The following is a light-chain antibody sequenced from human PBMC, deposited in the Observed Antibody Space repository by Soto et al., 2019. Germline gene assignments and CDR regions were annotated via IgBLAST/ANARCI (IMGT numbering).Light chain of an antibody. CDR3: SSYTSSSTHV. CDR1: SSDVGGYNY. Sequence: QSALTQPPSASGSPGQSVTISCTGTSSDVGGYNYVSWYQHHPGKAPKLIIYEVYKRPSGVPDRFSGSKSGNTASLTVSGLQAEDEADYYCSSYTSSSTHVFGTGTKVTVL. CDR2: EVY. J-gene: IGLJ1*01. V-gene: IGLV2-8*01.